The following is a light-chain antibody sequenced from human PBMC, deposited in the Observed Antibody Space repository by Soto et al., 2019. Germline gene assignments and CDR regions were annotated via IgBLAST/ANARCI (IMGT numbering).Light chain of an antibody. J-gene: IGKJ1*01. CDR3: QQYGSSPWT. Sequence: ETVLTQSPATLSLSPGERATLSCRASQTIRNNYLAWYRQTPGQAPRLLIYGASNRATGIADRISGSGSGKDVTLIISRLEPEDFALYYCQQYGSSPWTFGQGTKLEIK. CDR2: GAS. V-gene: IGKV3-20*01. CDR1: QTIRNNY.